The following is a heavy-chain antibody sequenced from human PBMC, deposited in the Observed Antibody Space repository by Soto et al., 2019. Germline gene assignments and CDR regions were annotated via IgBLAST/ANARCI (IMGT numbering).Heavy chain of an antibody. CDR3: VRGGWMEWFDP. J-gene: IGHJ5*02. V-gene: IGHV3-53*01. CDR2: IYGGGST. CDR1: GFTIGTNY. Sequence: PVGSLRLSCSSSGFTIGTNYMSCVRQAPGKGLEWVSVIYGGGSTYYAESVRGRFTTSRDNSKNTVSLQMNSLTGADTAVYFCVRGGWMEWFDPWGQGTLHNVSS. D-gene: IGHD5-12*01.